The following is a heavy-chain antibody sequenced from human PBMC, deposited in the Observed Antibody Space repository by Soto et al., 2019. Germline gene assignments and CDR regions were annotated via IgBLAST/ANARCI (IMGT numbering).Heavy chain of an antibody. CDR2: ISYDGSNE. J-gene: IGHJ4*02. D-gene: IGHD3-10*01. Sequence: PGGSLRLSCAASGFTFSSYAMHWVRQAPGEGLEWVEHISYDGSNEHYTDSVKGRFTISRDNAKNMVFLHMNSLRPEDTAVYYCAKDPSGTSIHYSEFWGQGSVVTVSS. CDR3: AKDPSGTSIHYSEF. CDR1: GFTFSSYA. V-gene: IGHV3-30*04.